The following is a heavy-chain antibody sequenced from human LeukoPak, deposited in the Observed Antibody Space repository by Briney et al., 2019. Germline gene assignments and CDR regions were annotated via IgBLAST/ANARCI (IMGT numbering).Heavy chain of an antibody. CDR1: GGSISSYY. J-gene: IGHJ4*02. V-gene: IGHV4-4*07. CDR3: ARSTTDDSSGSDFDY. D-gene: IGHD3-22*01. CDR2: IYTSGST. Sequence: PSETLSLTCSVSGGSISSYYWSWIRQPAGKGLEWIGRIYTSGSTNYNPSLTSRVTMSVDTSKNQFSLKLSSVTAADTAVYYCARSTTDDSSGSDFDYWGQGTLVTVSS.